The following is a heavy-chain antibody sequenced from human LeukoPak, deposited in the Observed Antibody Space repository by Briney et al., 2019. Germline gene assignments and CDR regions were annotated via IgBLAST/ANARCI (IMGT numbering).Heavy chain of an antibody. Sequence: ASVKVSCKTSGYTFTGYYIHWVRQAPGQGLEWMGWINPNSGGTNYAQKFQGRVTMTRDTPISTAYMDLNRLTSDDTAVYYCARGDWNPPQPDYWGQGTLVTVSS. V-gene: IGHV1-2*02. D-gene: IGHD1-1*01. J-gene: IGHJ4*02. CDR2: INPNSGGT. CDR3: ARGDWNPPQPDY. CDR1: GYTFTGYY.